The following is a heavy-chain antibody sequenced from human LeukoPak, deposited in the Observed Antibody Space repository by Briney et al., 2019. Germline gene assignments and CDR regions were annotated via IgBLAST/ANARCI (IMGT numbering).Heavy chain of an antibody. V-gene: IGHV3-30-3*01. CDR1: GFTFSSYA. J-gene: IGHJ4*02. CDR2: ISYDGSNK. Sequence: PGGPLRLSCAASGFTFSSYAMHWVRQAPGKGLEWVAVISYDGSNKYYADSVKGRFTISRDNSKNTLYLQMNSLRAEDTAVYYCARDWGEVITTPFDYWGQGTLVTVSS. D-gene: IGHD3-22*01. CDR3: ARDWGEVITTPFDY.